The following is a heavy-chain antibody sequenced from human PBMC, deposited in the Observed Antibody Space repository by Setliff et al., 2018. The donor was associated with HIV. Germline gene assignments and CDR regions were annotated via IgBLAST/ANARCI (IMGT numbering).Heavy chain of an antibody. J-gene: IGHJ4*02. CDR3: ARDKDEDYGSTSFDY. V-gene: IGHV3-21*04. Sequence: GGSLRLSCAASGFTFSSYTMHWVRQAPGKGLEWVASISGGGKSIYYADSVKGRFTISRDNAKNSLYLQLNSLRPEDTAVYYCARDKDEDYGSTSFDYWGQGILVTVSS. D-gene: IGHD4-17*01. CDR1: GFTFSSYT. CDR2: ISGGGKSI.